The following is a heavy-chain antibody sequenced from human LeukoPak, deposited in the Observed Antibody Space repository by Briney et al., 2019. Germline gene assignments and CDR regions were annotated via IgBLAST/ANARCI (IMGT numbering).Heavy chain of an antibody. CDR3: ARNAHQLPYYYYYMDV. J-gene: IGHJ6*03. CDR2: MNPNSGGR. Sequence: ASVKVSCKASGYTFTSYDINWVRQATGQGLEWMGWMNPNSGGRNYAQKFQGRVTMTRDTSISTAYMELSRLRSDDTAVYYCARNAHQLPYYYYYMDVWGKGTTVTVSS. D-gene: IGHD2-2*02. CDR1: GYTFTSYD. V-gene: IGHV1-2*02.